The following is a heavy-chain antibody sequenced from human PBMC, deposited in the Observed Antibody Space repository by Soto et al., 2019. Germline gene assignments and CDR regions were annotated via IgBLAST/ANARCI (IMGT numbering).Heavy chain of an antibody. V-gene: IGHV4-59*01. Sequence: NPSETLSLTCSVSGDSIRNYYWSWIRQPPGKGLEWLGYIYHTGKTDYNPSLKSRVSMSLDPSKNQFSLKLRSVTAADTAIYYCARSAPDLDFDYWGQGTLVTVSS. CDR3: ARSAPDLDFDY. CDR1: GDSIRNYY. CDR2: IYHTGKT. J-gene: IGHJ4*02.